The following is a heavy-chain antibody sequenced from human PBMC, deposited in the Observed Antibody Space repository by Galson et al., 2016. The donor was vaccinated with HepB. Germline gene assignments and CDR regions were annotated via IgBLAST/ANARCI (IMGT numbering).Heavy chain of an antibody. CDR2: INPSDDFT. D-gene: IGHD6-13*01. CDR3: ARVTQQPTADLYGMDV. Sequence: SVKVSCKASGDTFTSHYIHWVRQAPGGGLEWMGIINPSDDFTSYAQEFQGRVTMSRDTSTNTVYMELTSLRFEDTAVYYCARVTQQPTADLYGMDVWGQGTTVTVSS. CDR1: GDTFTSHY. J-gene: IGHJ6*02. V-gene: IGHV1-46*01.